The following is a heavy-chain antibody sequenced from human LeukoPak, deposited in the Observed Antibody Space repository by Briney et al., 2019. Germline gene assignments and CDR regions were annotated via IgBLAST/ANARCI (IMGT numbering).Heavy chain of an antibody. V-gene: IGHV3-30-3*01. CDR3: ARADTAMVKECPDS. Sequence: GGSLRLSCAASGFTFRSYAMHWVRQAPGKGLEWVAVISYDGSNKYYADSVKGRFTISRDNSKNTLYLQMNRLRAEDTAVYYCARADTAMVKECPDSWGQGTLVTVSS. J-gene: IGHJ4*02. CDR2: ISYDGSNK. CDR1: GFTFRSYA. D-gene: IGHD5-18*01.